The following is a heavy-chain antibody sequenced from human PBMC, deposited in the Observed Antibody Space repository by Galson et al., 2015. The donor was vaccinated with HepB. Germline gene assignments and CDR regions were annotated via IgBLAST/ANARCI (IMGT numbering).Heavy chain of an antibody. CDR2: ISYSGTT. Sequence: TLSLTCSVSGVSISSSNNFWAWLRQPPGKGLEWIATISYSGTTYYNPSLKSRVTISVDTSKNQFSLKLSSVTAAETAVYYCSRRSPTVGYDYWGQGTLVTVSS. D-gene: IGHD1-26*01. CDR1: GVSISSSNNF. V-gene: IGHV4-39*01. J-gene: IGHJ4*02. CDR3: SRRSPTVGYDY.